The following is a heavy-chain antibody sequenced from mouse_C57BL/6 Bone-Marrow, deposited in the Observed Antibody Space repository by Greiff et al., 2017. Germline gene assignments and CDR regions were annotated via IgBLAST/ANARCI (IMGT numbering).Heavy chain of an antibody. V-gene: IGHV6-6*01. CDR2: IRNKANNHAT. CDR1: GFTFSDAW. D-gene: IGHD2-4*01. Sequence: EVKVVESGGGLVQPGGSMKLSCAASGFTFSDAWMDWVRQSPEKGLEWVAEIRNKANNHATYYAESVKGRFTISRDDSKSSVYLQMNSLRAEDTGIYYCTRIYYDYEGYAMDYWGQGTSVTVSS. J-gene: IGHJ4*01. CDR3: TRIYYDYEGYAMDY.